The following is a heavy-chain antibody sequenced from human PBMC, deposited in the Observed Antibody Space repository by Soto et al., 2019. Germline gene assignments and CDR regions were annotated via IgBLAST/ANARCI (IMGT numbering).Heavy chain of an antibody. J-gene: IGHJ6*02. V-gene: IGHV1-18*01. CDR1: GYSFTRYG. CDR3: AMVEVYDTPSSQDV. Sequence: QVQLVQSRAEVKNPGASVKVSCKASGYSFTRYGIAWARQAPGQGLEWMGWINTYNGNTNYAQPLQGRVTMTTDTSQSTAYLELTSLRSNDTAMYYCAMVEVYDTPSSQDVWGQGTTVIVSS. D-gene: IGHD3-9*01. CDR2: INTYNGNT.